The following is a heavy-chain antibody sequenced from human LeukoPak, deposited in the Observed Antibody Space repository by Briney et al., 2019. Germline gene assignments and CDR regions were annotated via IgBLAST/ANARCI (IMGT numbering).Heavy chain of an antibody. D-gene: IGHD1-20*01. CDR2: INPNSGGT. V-gene: IGHV1-2*02. CDR3: ARDPVTGTTNFYY. J-gene: IGHJ4*02. CDR1: GYTFTGYY. Sequence: ASVKVSCKASGYTFTGYYMHWVRQAPGQGLEWMGWINPNSGGTNYTQKFQGRVTMTGDTSISTAYMELSRLRSDDTAVYYCARDPVTGTTNFYYWGQGTLVTVSS.